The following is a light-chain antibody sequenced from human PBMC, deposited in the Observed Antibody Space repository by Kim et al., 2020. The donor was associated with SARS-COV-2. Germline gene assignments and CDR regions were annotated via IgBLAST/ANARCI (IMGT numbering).Light chain of an antibody. CDR2: DVT. V-gene: IGLV2-14*03. J-gene: IGLJ2*01. Sequence: VTSSGTAPSGVIGHYNSMSWYRQHPDEAPKIINYDVTDRPSGGSNRCSGAESGNTASLTISGLQAEDDADYFGTSYTSGSTLHMVFGGGTQLTV. CDR1: SGVIGHYNS. CDR3: TSYTSGSTLHMV.